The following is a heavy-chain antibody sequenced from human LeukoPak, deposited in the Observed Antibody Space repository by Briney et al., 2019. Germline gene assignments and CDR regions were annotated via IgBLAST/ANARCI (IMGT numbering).Heavy chain of an antibody. CDR1: GYSISSDYY. J-gene: IGHJ5*02. Sequence: PSETLSLTCIVSGYSISSDYYWGWIRQPPGKGLEWIGSIYHSGSTYYNPSLKSRVTISVDTSNKQFSLKLSSVTAADTAVYYCARGDGDYGWFDPWGQGTLVTVSS. D-gene: IGHD4-17*01. CDR2: IYHSGST. CDR3: ARGDGDYGWFDP. V-gene: IGHV4-38-2*02.